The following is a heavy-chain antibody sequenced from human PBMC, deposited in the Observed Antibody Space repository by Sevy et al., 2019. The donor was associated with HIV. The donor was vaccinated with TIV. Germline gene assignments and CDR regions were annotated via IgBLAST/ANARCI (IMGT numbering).Heavy chain of an antibody. V-gene: IGHV1-18*01. Sequence: ASVKDSCKASGYTFTSYGISWVRQAPGQGLEWMGWISAYNGNTNYAQKLQGRVTMTTDTSTSTAYMELRSLRSDDTAVYYCARLYYYDSSGYYNWFDPWGQGTLVTVSS. CDR3: ARLYYYDSSGYYNWFDP. CDR2: ISAYNGNT. CDR1: GYTFTSYG. J-gene: IGHJ5*02. D-gene: IGHD3-22*01.